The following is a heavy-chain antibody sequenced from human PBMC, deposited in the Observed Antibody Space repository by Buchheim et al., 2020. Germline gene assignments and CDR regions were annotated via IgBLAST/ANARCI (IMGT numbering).Heavy chain of an antibody. CDR1: GFTFSSYA. J-gene: IGHJ6*02. V-gene: IGHV3-23*01. D-gene: IGHD3-9*01. CDR2: ISGSGGST. CDR3: AKDLHYDILTGYLADYYYYGMDV. Sequence: EVQLLESGGGLVQPGGSLRLSCAASGFTFSSYAMSWVRQAPGKGLEWVSAISGSGGSTYYADSVKGRFTISSDTSTTTLYLQMNSLRAEDTAVYYCAKDLHYDILTGYLADYYYYGMDVWGQGTT.